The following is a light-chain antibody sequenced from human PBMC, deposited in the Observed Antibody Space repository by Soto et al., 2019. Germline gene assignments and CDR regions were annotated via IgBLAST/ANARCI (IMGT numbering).Light chain of an antibody. J-gene: IGLJ3*02. Sequence: NFMLTQPHSVSESPGKTVTISCTGSSGSIASNYVQWYKQRPGSAPTTVIYEDNNRPSGVPDRFSGSVDTSSNSASLIISGLKTEDEADYYCQSHDTTNVVFGRGTKLTVL. CDR3: QSHDTTNVV. CDR1: SGSIASNY. V-gene: IGLV6-57*02. CDR2: EDN.